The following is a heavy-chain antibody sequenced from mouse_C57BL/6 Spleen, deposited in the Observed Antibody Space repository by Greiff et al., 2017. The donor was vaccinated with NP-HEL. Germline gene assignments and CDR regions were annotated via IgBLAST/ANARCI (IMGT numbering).Heavy chain of an antibody. CDR3: AGSYSNHWYFDV. CDR2: IDPSDSET. D-gene: IGHD2-5*01. V-gene: IGHV1-52*01. Sequence: QVHVKQPGAELVRPGSSVKLSCKASGYTFTSYWMHWVKQRPIQGLEWIGNIDPSDSETHYNQKFKDKATLTVDKSSSTAYMQLSSLTSEDSAVYYCAGSYSNHWYFDVWGTGTTVTVSS. J-gene: IGHJ1*03. CDR1: GYTFTSYW.